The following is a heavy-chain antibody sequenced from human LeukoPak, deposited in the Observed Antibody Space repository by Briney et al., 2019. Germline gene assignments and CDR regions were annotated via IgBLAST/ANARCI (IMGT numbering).Heavy chain of an antibody. V-gene: IGHV3-7*03. CDR1: GFTFSSYW. J-gene: IGHJ4*02. Sequence: PGGSLRLSCAASGFTFSSYWMSWVRQAPGKGLEWVANIKQDGSEKYYVDSVKGRFTISRDNAKNSLYLQMNSLRAEDTAAYYCARDADYGDLDYWGQGTLVTVSS. CDR3: ARDADYGDLDY. D-gene: IGHD4-17*01. CDR2: IKQDGSEK.